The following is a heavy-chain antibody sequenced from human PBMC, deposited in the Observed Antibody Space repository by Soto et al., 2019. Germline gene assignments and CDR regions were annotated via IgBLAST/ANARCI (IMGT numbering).Heavy chain of an antibody. CDR2: IIPIFGIG. CDR3: ARSAITLFGVVSIPPHYYSEMDV. CDR1: GGTFNRYA. D-gene: IGHD3-3*01. J-gene: IGHJ6*02. Sequence: QVQLVQSGAEVKKPGSSVKVSCKASGGTFNRYAISWVRQAPGQGLEWMGGIIPIFGIGNDAQRFQGRVTITADESTATAYMELSSLRAEDTGVYYCARSAITLFGVVSIPPHYYSEMDVWGQGTTVTVSS. V-gene: IGHV1-69*01.